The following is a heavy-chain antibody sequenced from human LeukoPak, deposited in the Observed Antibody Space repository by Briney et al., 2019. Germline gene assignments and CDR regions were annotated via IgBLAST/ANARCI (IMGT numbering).Heavy chain of an antibody. D-gene: IGHD3-22*01. CDR3: TTAPHYYDRSGYH. CDR2: IKSKTDAGTT. Sequence: GGSLRLSCVASGFTFSNVWMSWVRQAPGKGLEWVSRIKSKTDAGTTDYAAPVKGRFTVSRDDAQNTVYLQMNSLKTEDTAVYYCTTAPHYYDRSGYHWGQGTLVIVSS. CDR1: GFTFSNVW. V-gene: IGHV3-15*01. J-gene: IGHJ4*02.